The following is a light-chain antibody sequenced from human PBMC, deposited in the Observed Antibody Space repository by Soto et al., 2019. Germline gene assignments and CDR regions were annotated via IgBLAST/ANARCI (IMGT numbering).Light chain of an antibody. J-gene: IGLJ3*02. CDR2: EVS. V-gene: IGLV2-14*01. CDR3: SSYTSSSTHWV. CDR1: SSDVGGYNY. Sequence: QSALTQPASVSGSPGQSITISCTGTSSDVGGYNYVSWYQQHPGKAPKFMIYEVSNRPSGVSNRFSGSKSGNTASLTIYGLQAEDEADYYCSSYTSSSTHWVFGGGTKLTVL.